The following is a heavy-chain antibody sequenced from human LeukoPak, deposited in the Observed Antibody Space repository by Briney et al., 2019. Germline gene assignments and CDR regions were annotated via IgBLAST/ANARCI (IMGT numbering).Heavy chain of an antibody. V-gene: IGHV1-2*04. D-gene: IGHD2-15*01. Sequence: GASVKVSCKASGYTFTGYYMHWVRQAPGQGLEWMGWINPNSGGTNYAQKFQGWVTMTRDTSISTAYMELSRLRSDDTAVYYCARSVAEDHENAFDIWGLGTMVTVSS. J-gene: IGHJ3*02. CDR2: INPNSGGT. CDR3: ARSVAEDHENAFDI. CDR1: GYTFTGYY.